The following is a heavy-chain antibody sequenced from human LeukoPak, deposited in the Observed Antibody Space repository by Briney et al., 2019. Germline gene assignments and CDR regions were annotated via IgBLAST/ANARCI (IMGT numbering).Heavy chain of an antibody. CDR2: IYYSGST. V-gene: IGHV4-31*03. Sequence: KPSETLSLTCTVSGGSISSGGYYWSWIRQHPGKGLEWIGYIYYSGSTYYNPSLKSRVTISVDTSKNQFSLKLSSVTAADTAVYYCARDLPGDWGSNWFDPWGQGTLVTVSS. CDR1: GGSISSGGYY. CDR3: ARDLPGDWGSNWFDP. D-gene: IGHD7-27*01. J-gene: IGHJ5*02.